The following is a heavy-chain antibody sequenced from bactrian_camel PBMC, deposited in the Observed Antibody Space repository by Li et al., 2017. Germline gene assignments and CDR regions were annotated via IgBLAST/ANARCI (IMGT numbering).Heavy chain of an antibody. Sequence: VQLVESGGGSVQAGGSLRLSCAASGPVHPRRCMGWFRQAPGKERDGVAAIYTGTDLTSYADSVKGRFTISHDNAKDTTYLEMSNLKPEDTAMYYCAAVHEAYICNLSSLVNKMLWHWGQGTQVTVS. CDR1: GPVHPRRC. CDR3: AAVHEAYICNLSSLVNKMLWH. J-gene: IGHJ4*01. V-gene: IGHV3S54*01. D-gene: IGHD1*01. CDR2: IYTGTDLT.